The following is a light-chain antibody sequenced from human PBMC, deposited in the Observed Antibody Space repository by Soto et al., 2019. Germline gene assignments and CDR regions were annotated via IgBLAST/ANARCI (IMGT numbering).Light chain of an antibody. V-gene: IGKV3-15*01. J-gene: IGKJ1*01. CDR1: QSVSSN. CDR3: QQYNNWHPWT. Sequence: EIVMTQSPAPLSVSPGERATLSCRASQSVSSNLAWYQQKPGQAPRLLIYGASTRATGIPARFSGSGSGTEFTLTISSLQSEDFAVYYCQQYNNWHPWTFGQGTKVEIK. CDR2: GAS.